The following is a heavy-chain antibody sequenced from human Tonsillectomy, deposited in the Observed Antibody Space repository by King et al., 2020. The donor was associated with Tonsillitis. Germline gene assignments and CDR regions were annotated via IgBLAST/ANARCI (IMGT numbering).Heavy chain of an antibody. J-gene: IGHJ6*03. CDR1: GGTFSDYA. D-gene: IGHD2-8*01. V-gene: IGHV1-69*01. Sequence: QLVQSGAEVKKPGSSVKVSCKASGGTFSDYAISRVRQAPGQGLEWMGGIIPIFRRTTYAQKFQGRVTITADESTRTASMELSRLTSEDTAVYYCARGRRDCTNGVCSYSYYYYMDVWCTGTTVTVSS. CDR2: IIPIFRRT. CDR3: ARGRRDCTNGVCSYSYYYYMDV.